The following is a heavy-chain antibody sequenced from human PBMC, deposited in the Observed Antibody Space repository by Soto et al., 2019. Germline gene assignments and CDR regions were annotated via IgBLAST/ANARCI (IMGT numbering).Heavy chain of an antibody. D-gene: IGHD3-9*01. J-gene: IGHJ6*02. CDR2: INHSGST. V-gene: IGHV4-34*01. CDR1: GGSFSGYY. Sequence: PSETLSLTCAVYGGSFSGYYWSWIRQPPGKGLEWIGEINHSGSTNYNPSLKSRVTISVDTSKNQFSLKLSSVTAADTAVYYCTRVRVLRYFDWLTRRGGDYYYYYGMDVWGHGTTVTVSS. CDR3: TRVRVLRYFDWLTRRGGDYYYYYGMDV.